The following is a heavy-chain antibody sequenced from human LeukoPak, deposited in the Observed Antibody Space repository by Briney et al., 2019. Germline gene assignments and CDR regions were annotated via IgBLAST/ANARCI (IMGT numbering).Heavy chain of an antibody. CDR1: GYTFTNYG. J-gene: IGHJ4*02. CDR3: ARVLIDESSGYPAYYFDY. D-gene: IGHD3-22*01. CDR2: ISAYNGNT. Sequence: ASVKVSCKASGYTFTNYGISWVRQAPGQGLEWVGWISAYNGNTNYSQKVKDRVTISTAPSTSPVYMELSSLTSDDTAVYYCARVLIDESSGYPAYYFDYWGQGTLVTVSS. V-gene: IGHV1-18*01.